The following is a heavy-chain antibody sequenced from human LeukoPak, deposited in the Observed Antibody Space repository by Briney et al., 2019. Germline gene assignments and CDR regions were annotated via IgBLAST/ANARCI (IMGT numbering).Heavy chain of an antibody. V-gene: IGHV3-7*01. J-gene: IGHJ4*02. CDR2: IKQDGSEK. D-gene: IGHD3-3*01. CDR1: GIIMTKYW. CDR3: ARDASALH. Sequence: GGSLRLSRAASGIIMTKYWMTWVRQVPGKGLEWVATIKQDGSEKYYVDSVKGRFTISRDNAKSSLSLQMNSLRVDDTAVYYCARDASALHWGQGARVTVSS.